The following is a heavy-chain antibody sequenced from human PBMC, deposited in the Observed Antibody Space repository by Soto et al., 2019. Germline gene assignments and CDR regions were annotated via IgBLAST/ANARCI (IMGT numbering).Heavy chain of an antibody. J-gene: IGHJ4*02. CDR3: VRGTTAWRGMDY. CDR1: GFTFITYC. D-gene: IGHD1-1*01. CDR2: TCRYGREL. V-gene: IGHV3-74*01. Sequence: RGSLRPSCAASGFTFITYCMHFVRHTPGTGLVWVSRTCRYGRELYYADSVKGRFTISRDDAKNTLYLQMDSLRVEDTGIYYCVRGTTAWRGMDYWGQGALVTVSS.